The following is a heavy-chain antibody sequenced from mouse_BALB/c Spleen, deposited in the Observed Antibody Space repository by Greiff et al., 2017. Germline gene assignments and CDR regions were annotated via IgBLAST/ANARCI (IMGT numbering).Heavy chain of an antibody. Sequence: VKLMESGPGLVAPSQSLSITCTVSGFSLTSYGVHWVRQPPGKGLEWLGVIWAGGSTNYNSALMSRLSISKDNSKSQVFLKMNSLQTDDTAMYYCARAPPYDYDGPWFAYWGQGTLVTVSA. J-gene: IGHJ3*01. V-gene: IGHV2-9*02. D-gene: IGHD2-4*01. CDR3: ARAPPYDYDGPWFAY. CDR2: IWAGGST. CDR1: GFSLTSYG.